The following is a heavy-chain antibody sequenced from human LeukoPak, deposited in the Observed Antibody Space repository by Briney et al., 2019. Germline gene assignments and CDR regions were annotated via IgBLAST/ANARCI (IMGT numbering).Heavy chain of an antibody. V-gene: IGHV1-2*02. CDR1: GYTFSGYY. J-gene: IGHJ4*02. D-gene: IGHD2-21*02. CDR2: ISPSSGGT. Sequence: ASVKVSCKASGYTFSGYYIHWVRQAPGQGLEWMGWISPSSGGTNYAQKFQGRVIMTRDTSIGTAYMELSRLTSDDTAMYYCASPKYGDFYFDYWGQGTLVTVAS. CDR3: ASPKYGDFYFDY.